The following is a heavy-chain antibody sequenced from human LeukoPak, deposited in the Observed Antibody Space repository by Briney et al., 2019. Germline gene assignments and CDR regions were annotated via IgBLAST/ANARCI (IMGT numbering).Heavy chain of an antibody. J-gene: IGHJ6*03. CDR2: IMQDGSEK. CDR3: AKSGIFQGYYFYYMDV. D-gene: IGHD2-15*01. V-gene: IGHV3-7*03. CDR1: GFTFSSYS. Sequence: GGSLRLSCAASGFTFSSYSMNWVRQAPGKGLEWVANIMQDGSEKYYADSVKGRFTISRGNAKKSLYLQMNSPRPEDTALYYCAKSGIFQGYYFYYMDVWGKGTTVTISS.